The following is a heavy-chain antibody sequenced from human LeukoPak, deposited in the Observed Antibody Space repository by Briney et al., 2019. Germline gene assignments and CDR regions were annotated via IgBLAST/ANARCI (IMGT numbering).Heavy chain of an antibody. D-gene: IGHD3-10*02. CDR2: ISSSGSTI. CDR3: AELGITMIGGV. CDR1: GFTFSSYE. V-gene: IGHV3-48*03. Sequence: GGSLRLSCAASGFTFSSYEMNWVRQAPGKGLEWVSYISSSGSTIYYADSVKGRFTISRDNAKNSLYLQMNSLRAEDTAVYYWAELGITMIGGVWGKGTKVTISS. J-gene: IGHJ6*04.